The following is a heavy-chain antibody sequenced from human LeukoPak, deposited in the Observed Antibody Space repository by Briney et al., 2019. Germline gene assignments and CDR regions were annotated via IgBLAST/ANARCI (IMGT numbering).Heavy chain of an antibody. CDR3: ARVAQQLVQSDAFNI. V-gene: IGHV3-21*01. D-gene: IGHD6-13*01. CDR2: ISSSSSYI. Sequence: GGSLRLSCAVSGFTFSSYSMNWVRQAPGKGLEWVSSISSSSSYIFYADSVKGRFTISRDNAKHSLYLQINSLRAEDTAVYYCARVAQQLVQSDAFNICSEGTIVTVSS. CDR1: GFTFSSYS. J-gene: IGHJ3*02.